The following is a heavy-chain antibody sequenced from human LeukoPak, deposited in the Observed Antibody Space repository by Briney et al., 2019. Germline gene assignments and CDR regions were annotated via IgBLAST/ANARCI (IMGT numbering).Heavy chain of an antibody. CDR1: GGSISSYY. Sequence: SETLSLTCTVSGGSISSYYWSWIRQPPGKGLEWIGYIYYSGSTNYNPSLKSRVTISVDTSKNQFSLKLSSVTAADTAVYYCARVPMYCSSTSCNPRRFLDPWGQGTLVTVSS. CDR3: ARVPMYCSSTSCNPRRFLDP. J-gene: IGHJ5*02. V-gene: IGHV4-59*01. CDR2: IYYSGST. D-gene: IGHD2-2*01.